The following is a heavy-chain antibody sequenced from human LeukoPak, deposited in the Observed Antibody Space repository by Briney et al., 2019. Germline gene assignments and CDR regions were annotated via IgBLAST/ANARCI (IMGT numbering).Heavy chain of an antibody. CDR3: AITPGDYYYYYYGMDV. D-gene: IGHD7-27*01. J-gene: IGHJ6*02. CDR1: GYTFTSYD. V-gene: IGHV1-8*01. Sequence: GASVKVSCKASGYTFTSYDINWVRQATGQGLEWMGWMNPNSGNTGYAQKFQGRVTMTRNTSISTAYMELSSLRSEDTAVYYCAITPGDYYYYYYGMDVWGQGITVTVSS. CDR2: MNPNSGNT.